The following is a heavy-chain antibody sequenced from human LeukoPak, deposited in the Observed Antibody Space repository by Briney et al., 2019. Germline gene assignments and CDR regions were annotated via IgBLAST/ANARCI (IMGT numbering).Heavy chain of an antibody. CDR3: AKPLIWDSSSWYGYFQH. CDR1: GFTFSSSG. V-gene: IGHV3-30*18. D-gene: IGHD6-13*01. CDR2: ISYDVSNK. Sequence: GGSLRLSCAASGFTFSSSGMHWVRQAPGKGLEWVAVISYDVSNKYYADSVKGRFTISRDNPKNTLYLQMNSLRVEDTAVYYCAKPLIWDSSSWYGYFQHWGQGTLVTVSS. J-gene: IGHJ1*01.